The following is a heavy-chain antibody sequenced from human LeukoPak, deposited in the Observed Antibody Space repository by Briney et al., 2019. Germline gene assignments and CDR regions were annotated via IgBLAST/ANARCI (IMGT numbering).Heavy chain of an antibody. CDR2: ISSSSNSI. Sequence: GGSLRLSCAASGFTFSSYSMNWVRQAPGKGLEWISYISSSSNSIYYVDSVKGRFTTSRDNAKNSLYLQMNSLRAEDTAVYYCAKGLGYGVTGAFDIWGQGTMVTVSP. V-gene: IGHV3-48*01. J-gene: IGHJ3*02. D-gene: IGHD4-17*01. CDR1: GFTFSSYS. CDR3: AKGLGYGVTGAFDI.